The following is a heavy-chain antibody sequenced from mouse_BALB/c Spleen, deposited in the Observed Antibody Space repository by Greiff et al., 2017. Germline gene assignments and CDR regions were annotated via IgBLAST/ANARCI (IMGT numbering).Heavy chain of an antibody. J-gene: IGHJ2*01. CDR3: ARVSFGFAY. V-gene: IGHV5-6-5*01. Sequence: EVQLVESGGGLVKPGGSLKLSCAASGFTFSSYAMSWVRQTPEKRLEWVASISSGGSPYYPDSVKGRFTIDRDNARNILYLQMSSLRSDDTAMYSCARVSFGFAYWGQGTTLTVSS. CDR1: GFTFSSYA. CDR2: ISSGGSP.